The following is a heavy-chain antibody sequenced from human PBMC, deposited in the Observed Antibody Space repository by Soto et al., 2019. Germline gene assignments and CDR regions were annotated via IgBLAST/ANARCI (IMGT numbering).Heavy chain of an antibody. CDR1: GFTVSSNY. J-gene: IGHJ6*03. CDR3: ARVSTTVTTTTPKVDYYMDV. V-gene: IGHV3-66*01. CDR2: IYSGGST. D-gene: IGHD4-17*01. Sequence: GGSLRLSCAASGFTVSSNYMSWVRQAPGKGLEWVSVIYSGGSTYYADSVKGRFTISRDNSKNTLYLQMNSLRAEDTAVYYCARVSTTVTTTTPKVDYYMDVWGKGTTVTVSS.